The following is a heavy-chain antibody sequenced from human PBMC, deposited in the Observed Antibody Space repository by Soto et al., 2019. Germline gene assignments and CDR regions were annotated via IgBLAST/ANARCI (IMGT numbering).Heavy chain of an antibody. Sequence: SETLSLTCTGSGGAISGYYWTWIRQPPGKGLEWIGYIYYSGSTNYNPSLKSRVTISVDTSKNQFSLKLSSVTAADTAVYYCARCVVVAATNWFDPWGQGTLVTVS. V-gene: IGHV4-59*01. CDR1: GGAISGYY. D-gene: IGHD2-15*01. J-gene: IGHJ5*02. CDR2: IYYSGST. CDR3: ARCVVVAATNWFDP.